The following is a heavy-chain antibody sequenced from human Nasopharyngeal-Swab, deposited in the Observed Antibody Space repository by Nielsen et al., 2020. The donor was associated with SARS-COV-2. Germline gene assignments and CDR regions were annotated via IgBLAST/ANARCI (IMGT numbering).Heavy chain of an antibody. D-gene: IGHD6-13*01. CDR3: AKDKGRSSSWYDY. V-gene: IGHV3-9*01. Sequence: GGSLRLSCAASGFTFDDYAMHWVRQAPGKGLEWVSGISWNSGSIGYADSVKGRFTISRDNAKNSLYLQMNSLRAEDTALYYCAKDKGRSSSWYDYWGKGKMLNVSS. CDR1: GFTFDDYA. J-gene: IGHJ4*02. CDR2: ISWNSGSI.